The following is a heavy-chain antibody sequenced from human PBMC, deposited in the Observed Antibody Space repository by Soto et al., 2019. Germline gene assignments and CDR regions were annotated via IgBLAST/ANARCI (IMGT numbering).Heavy chain of an antibody. V-gene: IGHV1-18*04. CDR3: AREKHRHYASSGYYYGY. CDR1: GYTLTNYG. J-gene: IGHJ4*02. D-gene: IGHD3-22*01. CDR2: ISADNGNT. Sequence: QVQLVQSGAEVKKPGASVMVSCKAPGYTLTNYGITWVRQAPGQGLEWMGWISADNGNTNYAQKFQGRVTMTTHPFTSTAYMELRSLRSDDTAVYYCAREKHRHYASSGYYYGYWGQGTLVTVSS.